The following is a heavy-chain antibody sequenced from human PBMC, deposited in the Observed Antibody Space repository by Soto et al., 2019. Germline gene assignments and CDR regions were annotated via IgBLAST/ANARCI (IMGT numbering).Heavy chain of an antibody. CDR1: GYTFTSYY. CDR3: ARDPVGTTGTTQNWFDP. Sequence: ASVKVSCEASGYTFTSYYMHWVRQAPGQGLEWMGIINPSGGSTSYAQKFQGRVTMTRDTSTSTVYMELSSLRSEDTAVYYCARDPVGTTGTTQNWFDPWGQGTLVTVSS. CDR2: INPSGGST. J-gene: IGHJ5*02. D-gene: IGHD1-1*01. V-gene: IGHV1-46*01.